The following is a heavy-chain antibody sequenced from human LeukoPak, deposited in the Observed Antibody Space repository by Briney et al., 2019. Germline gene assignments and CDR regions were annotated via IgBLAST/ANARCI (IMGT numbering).Heavy chain of an antibody. Sequence: PGGSLRLSCAASGFTFSSYAMHWVRQAPGKGLEWVAVISFDGSNKYFADSVKGRFIISRDNLKNTLYLQMNSLRAEDTAVYYCAREIAADRGFDSWGQGTLVTVSS. CDR3: AREIAADRGFDS. J-gene: IGHJ4*02. CDR1: GFTFSSYA. V-gene: IGHV3-30*14. CDR2: ISFDGSNK. D-gene: IGHD6-6*01.